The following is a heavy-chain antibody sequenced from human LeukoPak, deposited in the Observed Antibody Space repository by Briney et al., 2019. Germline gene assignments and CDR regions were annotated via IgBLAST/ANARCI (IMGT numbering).Heavy chain of an antibody. D-gene: IGHD2-15*01. CDR1: GFTVSSNY. J-gene: IGHJ4*02. CDR2: IYSSGST. V-gene: IGHV3-53*01. CDR3: ARDRIVVVVAAPYDY. Sequence: GGSLRLSCAASGFTVSSNYMSWVRQAPGKGLEWVSVIYSSGSTDYADSVKGRFTISRDNSKNTLYLQMNSLRAEDTAVYYCARDRIVVVVAAPYDYWGQGTLVTVSS.